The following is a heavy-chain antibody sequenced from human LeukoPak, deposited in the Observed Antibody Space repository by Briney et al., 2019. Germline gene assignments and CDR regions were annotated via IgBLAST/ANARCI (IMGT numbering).Heavy chain of an antibody. CDR2: ISGSGGRA. CDR3: AKDRGGGNLDFDY. V-gene: IGHV3-23*01. CDR1: GFTFSSYA. J-gene: IGHJ4*02. D-gene: IGHD2-15*01. Sequence: GGSLRLSCAASGFTFSSYAMTWVRQAPGKGLEWVSVISGSGGRAYYADSVKGRFTISRDNSKNTLYLQMSSLRAEDTAVYYCAKDRGGGNLDFDYWGQGTLVTVSS.